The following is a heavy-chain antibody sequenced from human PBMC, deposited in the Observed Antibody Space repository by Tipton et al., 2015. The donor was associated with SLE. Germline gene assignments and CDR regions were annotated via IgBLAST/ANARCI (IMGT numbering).Heavy chain of an antibody. V-gene: IGHV4-34*01. Sequence: TLSLTCAVYGGSFSGYYWSWIRQPPGKGLEWIGEINHSGSTNYNPSLKSRVTISVDTSKNQFSLKLSSVTAADTALYYCARSGGPGQTTVTYDAFDIWGQGTVVTVSS. CDR2: INHSGST. CDR1: GGSFSGYY. CDR3: ARSGGPGQTTVTYDAFDI. D-gene: IGHD4-17*01. J-gene: IGHJ3*02.